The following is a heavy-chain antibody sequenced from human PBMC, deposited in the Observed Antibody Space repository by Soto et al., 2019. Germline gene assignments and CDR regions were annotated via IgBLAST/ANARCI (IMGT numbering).Heavy chain of an antibody. CDR2: TYYSGST. Sequence: SETLSLTCTVSGGSISSGGYYWSWIRQHPGKGLEWIGYTYYSGSTYYNPSLKSRVTISVDTSKNQFSLKLSSVTAADTAVYYCARVVVPAAIRGYYYYGMDVWGQGTTVTVSS. J-gene: IGHJ6*02. CDR3: ARVVVPAAIRGYYYYGMDV. D-gene: IGHD2-2*02. V-gene: IGHV4-31*03. CDR1: GGSISSGGYY.